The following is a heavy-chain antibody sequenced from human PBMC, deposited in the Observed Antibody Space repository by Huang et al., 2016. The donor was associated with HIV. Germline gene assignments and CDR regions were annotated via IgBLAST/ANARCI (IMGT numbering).Heavy chain of an antibody. Sequence: QLQLQESGPGMVKPSETLSLTCTVSGCSISSRSSYWGWIRQTPEKGLEWIGSIYYRGTTDYNPSLKSRVTISVDTSKDQFYLKLTSVAAADKAVYYCVRQERGAFREELLTSWGQGTLVTVSS. CDR1: GCSISSRSSY. CDR2: IYYRGTT. D-gene: IGHD1-7*01. V-gene: IGHV4-39*01. CDR3: VRQERGAFREELLTS. J-gene: IGHJ1*01.